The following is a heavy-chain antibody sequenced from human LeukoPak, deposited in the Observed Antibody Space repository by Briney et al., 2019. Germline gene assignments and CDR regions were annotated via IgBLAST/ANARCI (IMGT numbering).Heavy chain of an antibody. CDR3: AREGCSSTSCHDAFDI. CDR2: INPDSGGA. V-gene: IGHV1-2*02. D-gene: IGHD2-2*01. Sequence: ASVKVSCKASGYTFTGYYMHWVRQAPGQGLEWMGWINPDSGGANSAQKFQGRVTLTRDTSISTAYMELSRLRSDDTAVYYCAREGCSSTSCHDAFDIWGQGTMVTVSS. J-gene: IGHJ3*02. CDR1: GYTFTGYY.